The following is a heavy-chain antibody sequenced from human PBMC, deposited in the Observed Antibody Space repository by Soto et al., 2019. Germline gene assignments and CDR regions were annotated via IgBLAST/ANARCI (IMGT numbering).Heavy chain of an antibody. CDR1: GFTFSDHY. CDR2: ISTSSSYT. V-gene: IGHV3-11*05. Sequence: QVQLVESGGGLVKPGGSLRLSCVASGFTFSDHYMTWIRQATGKGLEWLSYISTSSSYTNYADSVKGRFTISRDNAMNSLYLQMNSLRAEDTAVYYCARLRITGYLDYWGQGTLVTVS. J-gene: IGHJ4*02. CDR3: ARLRITGYLDY.